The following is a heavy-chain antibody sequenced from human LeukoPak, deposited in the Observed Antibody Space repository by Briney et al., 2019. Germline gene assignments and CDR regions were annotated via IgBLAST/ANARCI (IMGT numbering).Heavy chain of an antibody. J-gene: IGHJ4*02. D-gene: IGHD1-7*01. CDR2: ISNDGSNK. CDR3: AKDLTGVNYCLDQ. CDR1: GVTLSSYG. V-gene: IGHV3-30*18. Sequence: GGSLGLSCAASGVTLSSYGMHSVRQAPGKGLEWVAVISNDGSNKHYADSVKGRFTISRDNSKNTLYLQMNSLRAEDTAVYYCAKDLTGVNYCLDQWGQGTLVTVSS.